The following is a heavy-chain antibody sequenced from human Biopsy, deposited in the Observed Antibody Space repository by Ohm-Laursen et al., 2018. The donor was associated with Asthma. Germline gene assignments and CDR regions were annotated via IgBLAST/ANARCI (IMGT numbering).Heavy chain of an antibody. J-gene: IGHJ4*02. V-gene: IGHV1-69*13. CDR2: INSVFGTT. Sequence: ASVKVSCKSLGGTFNTYVIGWVRQAPGQGLERMGGINSVFGTTTYPQKFQDRVTITADDSTSTLYMELSSLRSEDTAVYYCARKAGSCISRTCYSLDFWGQGTLVTVSS. CDR1: GGTFNTYV. CDR3: ARKAGSCISRTCYSLDF. D-gene: IGHD2-2*01.